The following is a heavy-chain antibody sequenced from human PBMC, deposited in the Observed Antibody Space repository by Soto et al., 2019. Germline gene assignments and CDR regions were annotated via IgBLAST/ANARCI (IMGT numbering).Heavy chain of an antibody. CDR2: TIPIFATT. D-gene: IGHD3-22*01. J-gene: IGHJ6*02. V-gene: IGHV1-69*01. CDR1: AGTFSSYG. CDR3: ARPYEGGYSSNHHYYYALDV. Sequence: HLVQSGPEVKKPGSSVKVSCKISAGTFSSYGINWVRQVPGQGLEWMGATIPIFATTNYAQKFQDRVTITTDESATTAHMELSNLRSEDTAVYYCARPYEGGYSSNHHYYYALDVWGQGTAVTVSS.